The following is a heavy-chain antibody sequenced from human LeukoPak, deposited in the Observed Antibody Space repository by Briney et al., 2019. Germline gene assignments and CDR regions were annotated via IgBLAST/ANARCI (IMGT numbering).Heavy chain of an antibody. CDR1: GGTFSSYA. CDR2: IIPIFGTA. V-gene: IGHV1-69*05. D-gene: IGHD6-19*01. Sequence: GSSVKVSCKASGGTFSSYAISWVRQAPGQGLEWMGRIIPIFGTANYAQKFQGRVTITTDESTSTAYMELSGLRSEDTAVYYCARERGSSGCLDYWGQGTLVTVSS. J-gene: IGHJ4*02. CDR3: ARERGSSGCLDY.